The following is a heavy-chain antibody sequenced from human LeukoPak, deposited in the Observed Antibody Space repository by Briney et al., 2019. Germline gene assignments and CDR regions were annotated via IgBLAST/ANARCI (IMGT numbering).Heavy chain of an antibody. CDR2: ISAYNGNT. J-gene: IGHJ5*02. CDR1: GYTFTSYG. D-gene: IGHD6-19*01. CDR3: AKSPPVAGSWFDP. V-gene: IGHV1-18*01. Sequence: GASVKVSCKASGYTFTSYGISWVRQAPGQGLEWMGWISAYNGNTNYAQKLQGRVTMTTDTSTSTAYMELRSLRSDDTAVCYCAKSPPVAGSWFDPWGQGTLVTVSS.